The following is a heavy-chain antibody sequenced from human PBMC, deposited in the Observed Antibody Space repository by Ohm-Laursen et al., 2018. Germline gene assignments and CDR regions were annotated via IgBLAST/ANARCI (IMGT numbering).Heavy chain of an antibody. Sequence: SDTLSLTCTVSGVSVSSGSYYWSWIRQPPGKGLEWIGYIYYSGSTNYNPSLKSRVTISVDTSKNQFSLKLSSVTAADTAVYYCARALGGYPISYYYGMDVWGQGTTVTVSS. CDR3: ARALGGYPISYYYGMDV. CDR1: GVSVSSGSYY. D-gene: IGHD7-27*01. V-gene: IGHV4-61*01. CDR2: IYYSGST. J-gene: IGHJ6*02.